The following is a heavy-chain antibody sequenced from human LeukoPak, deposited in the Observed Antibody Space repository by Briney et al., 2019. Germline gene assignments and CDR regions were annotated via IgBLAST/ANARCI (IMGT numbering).Heavy chain of an antibody. CDR1: GYTFTSYG. D-gene: IGHD2/OR15-2a*01. CDR2: ISAYNGNT. V-gene: IGHV1-18*01. CDR3: ARLGLSRGIWGKGWFDP. Sequence: ASVKVSCKASGYTFTSYGISWVRQAPGQGLEWMGWISAYNGNTNYAQKLQGRVTMTTDTSTSTAYMELRSLRSDDTAVYYCARLGLSRGIWGKGWFDPWGQGTLVTVSS. J-gene: IGHJ5*02.